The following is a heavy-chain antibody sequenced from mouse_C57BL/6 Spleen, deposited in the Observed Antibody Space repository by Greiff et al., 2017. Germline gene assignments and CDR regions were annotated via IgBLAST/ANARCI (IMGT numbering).Heavy chain of an antibody. CDR2: IRNKANNHAT. Sequence: EVQVVESGGGLVQPGGSMKLSCAASGFTFSDAWMDWVRQSPEKGLEWVAEIRNKANNHATYYAESVKGRFTISRDVSKSSVYLQMNSLRAEDTGIYYCTRFYCGNYEYWGQGTTLTVSA. V-gene: IGHV6-6*01. CDR1: GFTFSDAW. D-gene: IGHD2-1*01. J-gene: IGHJ2*01. CDR3: TRFYCGNYEY.